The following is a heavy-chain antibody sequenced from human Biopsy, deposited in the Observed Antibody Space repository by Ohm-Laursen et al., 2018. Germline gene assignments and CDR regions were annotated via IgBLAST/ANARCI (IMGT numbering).Heavy chain of an antibody. J-gene: IGHJ3*02. CDR3: ASWTPEYDSSRYYLDAFDI. V-gene: IGHV4-4*07. D-gene: IGHD3-22*01. CDR1: GGSLSSYY. Sequence: SDTLSLTCTVSGGSLSSYYWSWIRQPAGKGLEWIGRIYSSGSTNYNPSLKSRVTLSMDTSKRQFSLKLSFVTAADTAVYYCASWTPEYDSSRYYLDAFDIWGQGTKVTVSS. CDR2: IYSSGST.